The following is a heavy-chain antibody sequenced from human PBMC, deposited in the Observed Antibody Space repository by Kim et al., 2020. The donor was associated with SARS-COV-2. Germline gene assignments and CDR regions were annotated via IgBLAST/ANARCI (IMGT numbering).Heavy chain of an antibody. D-gene: IGHD5-12*01. J-gene: IGHJ3*02. CDR3: ARARHGGYDYDAFDI. Sequence: SVKVSCKASGGTFSSYAISWVRQAPGQGLEWMGGIIPIFGTANYAQKFQGRVTITADESTSTAYMELSSLRSEDTAVYYCARARHGGYDYDAFDIWGQGTMVTVSS. V-gene: IGHV1-69*13. CDR2: IIPIFGTA. CDR1: GGTFSSYA.